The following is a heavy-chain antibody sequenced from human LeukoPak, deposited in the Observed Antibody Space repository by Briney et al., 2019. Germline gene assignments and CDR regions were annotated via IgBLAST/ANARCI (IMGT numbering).Heavy chain of an antibody. V-gene: IGHV4-34*01. CDR1: GGSFSGYY. CDR2: IYHRGSA. CDR3: ASLYGSGSYHSYYYGMDV. J-gene: IGHJ6*04. D-gene: IGHD3-10*01. Sequence: SETLSLTCVVYGGSFSGYYRSWIRQPPGKGLEWIGEIYHRGSANYNPSLKSRVSISVDTSKNQFSLKLSSVTAADTAVYYCASLYGSGSYHSYYYGMDVWGKGTTVTVSS.